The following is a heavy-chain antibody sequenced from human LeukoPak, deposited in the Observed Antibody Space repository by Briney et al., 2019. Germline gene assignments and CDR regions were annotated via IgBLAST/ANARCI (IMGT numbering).Heavy chain of an antibody. CDR2: MYHTGKT. V-gene: IGHV4-38-2*02. CDR1: GYSITTGYC. CDR3: ARVLDYYASGAYGFDY. Sequence: KPSETLSLTCSVSGYSITTGYCWGWIRQPPGKGLEWIASMYHTGKTFYNPSLKSRVTISVQTSENQFSLKLRSVTAADTAVYYCARVLDYYASGAYGFDYWGQGTLVTVSS. J-gene: IGHJ4*02. D-gene: IGHD3-10*01.